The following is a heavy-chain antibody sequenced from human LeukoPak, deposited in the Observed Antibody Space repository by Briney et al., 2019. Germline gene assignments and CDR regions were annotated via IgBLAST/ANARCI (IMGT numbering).Heavy chain of an antibody. Sequence: GGSLRLSCAASGFNVDDYAMHWVRQAPGKGLEWVSAITGDGRSTHYADSVKGRFTIPRDNNKNSLYLQMNSLRPEDTALYYCVKEGGSLDYWGQGTLVTVSS. CDR1: GFNVDDYA. D-gene: IGHD1-26*01. CDR3: VKEGGSLDY. J-gene: IGHJ4*02. V-gene: IGHV3-43*02. CDR2: ITGDGRST.